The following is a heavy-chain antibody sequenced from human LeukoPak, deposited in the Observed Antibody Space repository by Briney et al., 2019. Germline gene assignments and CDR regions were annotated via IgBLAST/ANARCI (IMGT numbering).Heavy chain of an antibody. V-gene: IGHV1-2*02. D-gene: IGHD3-22*01. CDR2: INPNSGGT. CDR3: ARDGMNYYDSSGYPNWFDP. J-gene: IGHJ5*02. CDR1: GYTFTGYY. Sequence: ASVKVSCKASGYTFTGYYMHWVRQAPGQGLEWMGWINPNSGGTNYAQKFQGGVTMTRDTSISTAYMELSRLRSDDTAVYYCARDGMNYYDSSGYPNWFDPWGQGTLVTVSS.